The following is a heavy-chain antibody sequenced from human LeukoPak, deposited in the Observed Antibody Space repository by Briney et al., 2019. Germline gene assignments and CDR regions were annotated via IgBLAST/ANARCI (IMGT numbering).Heavy chain of an antibody. CDR2: IYTSGST. CDR3: ARHYGDYYYYYMDV. CDR1: GGSISSYY. Sequence: SETLSLTCTVSGGSISSYYWSWIRQPAGKGLEWIGRIYTSGSTNYNPSLKSRVTMSVDTSKNQFSLKLSSVTAADTAVYYCARHYGDYYYYYMDVWRKGTTVTVSS. J-gene: IGHJ6*03. D-gene: IGHD4-17*01. V-gene: IGHV4-4*07.